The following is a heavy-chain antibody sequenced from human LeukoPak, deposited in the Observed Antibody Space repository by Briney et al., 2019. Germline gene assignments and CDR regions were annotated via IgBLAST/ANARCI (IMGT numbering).Heavy chain of an antibody. CDR3: ARATRYDNRDARSHYFDL. Sequence: GASVKVSCRASGYTFSEYYLHWVRQAPGQGLEWIGWIVPITGATNYAPRFQGRATFTSDTSTSTAYLELSSLRSDDTAVFYCARATRYDNRDARSHYFDLWGRGPLVTVSS. CDR2: IVPITGAT. D-gene: IGHD3-22*01. V-gene: IGHV1-2*02. J-gene: IGHJ2*01. CDR1: GYTFSEYY.